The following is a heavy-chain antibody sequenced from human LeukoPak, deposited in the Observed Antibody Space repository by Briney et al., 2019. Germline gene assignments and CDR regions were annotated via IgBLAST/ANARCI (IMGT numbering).Heavy chain of an antibody. CDR3: ARGYCSGGSCYNWFDP. D-gene: IGHD2-15*01. CDR2: INPNSGGT. Sequence: ASVKVSCKASGCTFTGYYMHWVRQAPGQGLEWMGWINPNSGGTNYAQKFQGRVTMTRDTSISTAYMELSRLRSDDTAVYYCARGYCSGGSCYNWFDPWGQGTLVTVSS. CDR1: GCTFTGYY. J-gene: IGHJ5*02. V-gene: IGHV1-2*02.